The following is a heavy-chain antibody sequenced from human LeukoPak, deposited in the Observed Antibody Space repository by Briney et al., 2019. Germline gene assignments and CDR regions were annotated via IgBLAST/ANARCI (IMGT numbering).Heavy chain of an antibody. J-gene: IGHJ4*02. CDR3: ARDRIRFGKGNFDY. CDR1: GFTFSSYA. CDR2: ISYDGSNK. V-gene: IGHV3-30-3*01. D-gene: IGHD3-10*01. Sequence: PGGSLRLSCAASGFTFSSYAMHWVRQAPGKGLEWVAVISYDGSNKYYADSVKGRFTISRDNSKNTLYLQMNSLRAEDTAVYYCARDRIRFGKGNFDYWGQGTLVTVSS.